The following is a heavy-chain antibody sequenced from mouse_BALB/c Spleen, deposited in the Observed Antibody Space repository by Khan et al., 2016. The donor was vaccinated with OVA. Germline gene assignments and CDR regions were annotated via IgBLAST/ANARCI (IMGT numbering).Heavy chain of an antibody. Sequence: VQLQESGAELAKPGASVKMSCKASGYMFSSYWMNWVKQRPGQGLEWIGYINPSRGYSESNQKFKDKATLTADKSSSTAYMQLSSLTSEDSAVYYCARSGYGSLAYWGQGTLVTVSA. D-gene: IGHD1-1*01. CDR1: GYMFSSYW. J-gene: IGHJ3*01. CDR3: ARSGYGSLAY. CDR2: INPSRGYS. V-gene: IGHV1-7*01.